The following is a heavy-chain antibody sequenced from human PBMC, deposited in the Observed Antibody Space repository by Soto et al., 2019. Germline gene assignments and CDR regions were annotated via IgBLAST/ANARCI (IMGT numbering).Heavy chain of an antibody. J-gene: IGHJ5*02. CDR3: ARGRLGATNWNWFDP. Sequence: SETLSLTCAVYGGSFSDYYWNWIRQPPGKGLEWIGEINHRGSTNYNPSLKSRVTISVDTSKNHFSLKLSSVTAADTAVYSCARGRLGATNWNWFDPWGQGTMVTVYS. D-gene: IGHD1-26*01. CDR1: GGSFSDYY. V-gene: IGHV4-34*01. CDR2: INHRGST.